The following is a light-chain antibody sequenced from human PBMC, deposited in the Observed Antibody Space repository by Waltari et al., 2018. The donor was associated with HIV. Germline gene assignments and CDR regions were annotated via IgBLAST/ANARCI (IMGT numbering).Light chain of an antibody. CDR1: QSVLYSSNNKNN. CDR2: WAS. CDR3: QQYYSTPLT. V-gene: IGKV4-1*01. Sequence: DIVMTQSPDSLAVSLGARATINCKSSQSVLYSSNNKNNLAWYQQKPGQPPKLLIYWASTRESGVPDRFSGSGSGTDFTLTINSLQAEDVAVYYCQQYYSTPLTCGGGTKVEIK. J-gene: IGKJ4*01.